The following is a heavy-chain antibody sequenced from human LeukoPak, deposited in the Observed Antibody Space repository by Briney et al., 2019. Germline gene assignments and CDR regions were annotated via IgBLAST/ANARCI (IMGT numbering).Heavy chain of an antibody. D-gene: IGHD2-2*01. J-gene: IGHJ4*02. Sequence: GASVKVSCKASGGTFSSYAISWVRQAPGQGLEWMGGIIPIFGTANYAQKFQGRVTMTRDTSTSTVYMELSSLRSEDTAVYYCARDMYCSSTSCYAGWDYWGQGTLVTVSS. V-gene: IGHV1-69*05. CDR1: GGTFSSYA. CDR2: IIPIFGTA. CDR3: ARDMYCSSTSCYAGWDY.